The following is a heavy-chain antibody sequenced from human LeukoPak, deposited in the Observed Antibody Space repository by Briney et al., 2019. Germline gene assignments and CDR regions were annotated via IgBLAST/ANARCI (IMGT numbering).Heavy chain of an antibody. CDR2: INHGGST. V-gene: IGHV4-34*01. D-gene: IGHD3-3*01. CDR3: ARGSPYYDFWSGYYTNYYGMDV. J-gene: IGHJ6*02. Sequence: SETLSLTCAVYGGSFSGYYWSWIRQPPGKGLEWIGEINHGGSTNYNPSLKSRVTISVDTSKNQFSLKLSSVTAADTAVYYCARGSPYYDFWSGYYTNYYGMDVWGQGTTVTVSS. CDR1: GGSFSGYY.